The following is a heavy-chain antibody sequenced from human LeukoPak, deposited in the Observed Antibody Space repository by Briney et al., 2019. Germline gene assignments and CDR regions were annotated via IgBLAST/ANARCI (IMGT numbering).Heavy chain of an antibody. CDR1: GGSISSGGYY. CDR3: ARPGIANWFDP. CDR2: IYHSGSA. V-gene: IGHV4-30-2*01. D-gene: IGHD6-13*01. Sequence: SETLSLTCTVSGGSISSGGYYWSWIRQPPGKGLEWIGYIYHSGSASYNPSLKSRVAISVDKSKNQFSLQLRSVTAADTAVYYCARPGIANWFDPWGQGTLVTVSS. J-gene: IGHJ5*02.